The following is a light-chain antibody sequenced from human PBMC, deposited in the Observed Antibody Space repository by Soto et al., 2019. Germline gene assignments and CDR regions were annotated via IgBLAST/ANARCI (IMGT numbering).Light chain of an antibody. CDR2: GAS. Sequence: EIVLTQSPGTLSMSPGERVTLSCRASQSVTSSFLAWYQQKPGQSPRLLIYGASSRATGIPDRFSGSGSGTDFTLTISGLEPEDFAMYYCHQYGSSPFTFGQGTKLDIK. V-gene: IGKV3-20*01. CDR3: HQYGSSPFT. J-gene: IGKJ2*01. CDR1: QSVTSSF.